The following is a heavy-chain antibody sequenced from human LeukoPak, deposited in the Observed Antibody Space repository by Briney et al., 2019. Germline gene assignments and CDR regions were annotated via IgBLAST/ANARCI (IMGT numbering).Heavy chain of an antibody. CDR1: GGSISSGSYY. CDR2: IYTSGST. CDR3: ARNHLSYDSVWFDP. J-gene: IGHJ5*02. Sequence: SETLSLTCTVPGGSISSGSYYWSWIRQPAVKGLEWIGRIYTSGSTNYNPSLKSRVTISVDTSKNQFSLKLSSVTAADTAVYYCARNHLSYDSVWFDPWGQGTLVTVSS. D-gene: IGHD3-16*01. V-gene: IGHV4-61*02.